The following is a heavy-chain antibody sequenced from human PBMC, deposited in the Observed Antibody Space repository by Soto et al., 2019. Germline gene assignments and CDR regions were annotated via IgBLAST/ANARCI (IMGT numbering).Heavy chain of an antibody. Sequence: EVHLVESGGGLVQPGGSLRLSCAGSGFSFSDYYIDWVRQAPGKGLEWVGRSRDKGNSYSTDYAGSVKGRFTVSRDTTKNSLYLQMNSLKADDTALYYCSRSIPGRTSFDSWGQGTLVTVSS. CDR3: SRSIPGRTSFDS. CDR2: SRDKGNSYST. D-gene: IGHD1-1*01. CDR1: GFSFSDYY. V-gene: IGHV3-72*01. J-gene: IGHJ4*02.